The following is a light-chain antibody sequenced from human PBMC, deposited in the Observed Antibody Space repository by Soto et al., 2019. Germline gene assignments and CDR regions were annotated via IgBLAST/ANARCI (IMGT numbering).Light chain of an antibody. V-gene: IGKV3-15*01. CDR3: QQYNNWPPWT. CDR2: GVS. Sequence: ETVMTQSPATLSVSPGERATLSCRASQSVSSKLAWYQQKPGQAPRLLIYGVSTRATGIPARFSGSGSGTEFTLTISSLQSEDFAVYYCQQYNNWPPWTFGQGTKVDIK. J-gene: IGKJ1*01. CDR1: QSVSSK.